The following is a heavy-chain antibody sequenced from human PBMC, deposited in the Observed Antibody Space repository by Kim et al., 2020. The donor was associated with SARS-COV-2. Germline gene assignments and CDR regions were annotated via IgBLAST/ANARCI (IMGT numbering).Heavy chain of an antibody. V-gene: IGHV3-23*01. Sequence: GGSLRLSCAASGFTFSSYAMSWVRQAPGKGLEWVSAISGSGGSTYYADSVKGRFTISRDNSKNTLYLQMNSLRAEDTAVYYCAKVHDILTGYYNSVGDYGMDVWGQGTTVTVSS. CDR3: AKVHDILTGYYNSVGDYGMDV. J-gene: IGHJ6*02. D-gene: IGHD3-9*01. CDR2: ISGSGGST. CDR1: GFTFSSYA.